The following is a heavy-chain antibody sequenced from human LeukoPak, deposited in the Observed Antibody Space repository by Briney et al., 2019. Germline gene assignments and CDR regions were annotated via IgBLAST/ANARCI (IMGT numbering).Heavy chain of an antibody. V-gene: IGHV4-34*01. D-gene: IGHD4-17*01. CDR1: GGSFSGYY. CDR2: NNHSGST. CDR3: ARGQLRSYYYYYMDV. Sequence: NPSETLSLTCAVYGGSFSGYYWSWIRQPPGKGLEWMGENNHSGSTNYNPSLKSRVTISVDTSKNQFSLKLSSVTAADTAVYYCARGQLRSYYYYYMDVWGKGTTVTVSS. J-gene: IGHJ6*03.